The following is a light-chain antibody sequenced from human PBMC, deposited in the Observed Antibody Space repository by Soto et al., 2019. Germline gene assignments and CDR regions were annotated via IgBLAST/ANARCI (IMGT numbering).Light chain of an antibody. CDR2: GAS. CDR1: QSVSRS. CDR3: QQYNNWPPMYT. V-gene: IGKV3-15*01. J-gene: IGKJ2*01. Sequence: IMMTQSPATLSVSPGERATLSCRASQSVSRSLAWYQQKPGQAPRLLVYGASTRATGIPARFSGSGSGTEFTLTISSLQSEDFAVYYCQQYNNWPPMYTFGQGTKLEIK.